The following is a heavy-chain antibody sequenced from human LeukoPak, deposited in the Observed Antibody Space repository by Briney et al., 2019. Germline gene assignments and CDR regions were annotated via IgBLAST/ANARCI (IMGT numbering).Heavy chain of an antibody. D-gene: IGHD6-19*01. J-gene: IGHJ4*02. Sequence: GGSLRLSCAASGFTFSSYWMHWVRQAPGKGLVWVSRINSDGSTTTYADSVKGHFTISRDNAKNTLYLQMSSLRAEDTAVYYCARDESSGWTPLFDYWGQGTLVTVSS. V-gene: IGHV3-74*01. CDR3: ARDESSGWTPLFDY. CDR1: GFTFSSYW. CDR2: INSDGSTT.